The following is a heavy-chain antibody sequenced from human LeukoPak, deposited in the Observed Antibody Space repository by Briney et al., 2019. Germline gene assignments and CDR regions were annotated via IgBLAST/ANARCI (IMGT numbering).Heavy chain of an antibody. CDR2: ISGSSTYI. V-gene: IGHV3-21*01. Sequence: GGPLRLSCAASGFTFSSYSMSWVRQAPGKGLEWVSSISGSSTYIYYAGSVKGRFTISRDNAKNSLYLQMNSLRAEDTAVYYCARDPYRTDAVYWGQGTLVTVSS. CDR1: GFTFSSYS. J-gene: IGHJ4*02. D-gene: IGHD1-1*01. CDR3: ARDPYRTDAVY.